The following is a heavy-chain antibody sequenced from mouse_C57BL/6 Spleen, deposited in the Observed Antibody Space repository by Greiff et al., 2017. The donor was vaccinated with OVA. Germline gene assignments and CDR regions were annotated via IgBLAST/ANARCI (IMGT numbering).Heavy chain of an antibody. V-gene: IGHV1-26*01. Sequence: EVQLQQSGPELVKPGASVKISCKASGYTFTDYYLNWVKQSHGKSLEWIGDINPNNGGTSYNQQFKGKATLTVDKSSSTAYMALRSLTSEDSAVYYCARGRYYYGSLMDYWGQGTSVTVSS. J-gene: IGHJ4*01. D-gene: IGHD1-1*01. CDR2: INPNNGGT. CDR1: GYTFTDYY. CDR3: ARGRYYYGSLMDY.